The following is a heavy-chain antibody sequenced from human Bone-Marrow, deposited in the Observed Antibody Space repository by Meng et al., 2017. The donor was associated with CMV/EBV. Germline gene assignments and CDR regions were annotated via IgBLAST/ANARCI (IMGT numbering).Heavy chain of an antibody. J-gene: IGHJ4*02. CDR3: ARVKGMVAGTLDY. CDR2: IYYSGST. D-gene: IGHD6-19*01. CDR1: GGSISSYY. V-gene: IGHV4-59*01. Sequence: GSLRLSCTVSGGSISSYYWSWIRQPPGKGLEWIGYIYYSGSTNYNPSLKSRVTISVDTSKNQFSLKLSSVTAADTAVYYCARVKGMVAGTLDYWGQGTLVTVSS.